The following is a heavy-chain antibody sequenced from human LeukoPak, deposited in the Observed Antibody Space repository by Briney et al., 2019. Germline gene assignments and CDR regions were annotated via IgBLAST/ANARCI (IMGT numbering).Heavy chain of an antibody. V-gene: IGHV4-59*01. J-gene: IGHJ5*02. Sequence: PSETLSLTCTVSGGSISSYYWSWLRQPPGKGLEWIGYIYYSGSTNYNPSLKSRVTISVDTSKNQFSLKLSSVTAADTAVYYCARAVAGTGGNWFDPWGQGTLVTVSS. CDR1: GGSISSYY. D-gene: IGHD6-19*01. CDR2: IYYSGST. CDR3: ARAVAGTGGNWFDP.